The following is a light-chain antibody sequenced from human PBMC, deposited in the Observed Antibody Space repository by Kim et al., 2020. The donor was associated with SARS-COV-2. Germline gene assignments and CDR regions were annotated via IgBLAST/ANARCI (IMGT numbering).Light chain of an antibody. V-gene: IGLV1-40*01. J-gene: IGLJ3*02. CDR2: GNN. CDR1: SSNIGAGYA. Sequence: VTIPGPGSSSNIGAGYAAHWYQQLPGTAPNLLIYGNNNRPSGVPDRFSGSKSGTSASLAITGLQADDEAVYSCQSYDSTLTGPNWVFGGGTKVTVL. CDR3: QSYDSTLTGPNWV.